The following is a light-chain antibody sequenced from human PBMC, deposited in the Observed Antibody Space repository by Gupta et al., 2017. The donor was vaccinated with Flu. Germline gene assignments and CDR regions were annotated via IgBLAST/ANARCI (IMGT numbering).Light chain of an antibody. Sequence: QSVLTQPPSVSAAPGQKVTISCSGSGSNIGSNFISWYQQLPGTSPRLLIYENSKRLSGISDRFSGDKSCTSGNLEINGLQPGDDAVEYCGKWANSMGVFYAFGTGTKVTVL. V-gene: IGLV1-51*02. CDR2: ENS. CDR3: GKWANSMGVFYA. J-gene: IGLJ1*01. CDR1: GSNIGSNF.